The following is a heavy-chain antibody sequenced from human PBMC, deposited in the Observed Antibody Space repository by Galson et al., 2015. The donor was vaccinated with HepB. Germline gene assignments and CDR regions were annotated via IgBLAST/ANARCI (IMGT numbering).Heavy chain of an antibody. CDR2: IGRSSTT. CDR1: GFTFSDYR. Sequence: SLRLSCAASGFTFSDYRMNWVRQPPGKGLEWISYIGRSSTTYYADSVEGRFTVSRDNAKNSLFLQMNSLRAEDTAIYYRARVSLGASSSWYYFDYWGLGTLVTVSS. V-gene: IGHV3-69-1*01. D-gene: IGHD6-13*01. J-gene: IGHJ4*02. CDR3: ARVSLGASSSWYYFDY.